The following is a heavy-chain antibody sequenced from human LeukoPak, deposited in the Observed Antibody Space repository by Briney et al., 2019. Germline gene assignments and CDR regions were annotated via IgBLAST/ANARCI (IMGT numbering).Heavy chain of an antibody. D-gene: IGHD2-2*02. CDR3: ARGWDRDCTSTSCYIAYN. CDR1: GFSFSSHW. CDR2: ISDDGSYT. V-gene: IGHV3-74*01. J-gene: IGHJ4*02. Sequence: QPGGSLRLSCAASGFSFSSHWVHWVRQAPGKGLVWVSRISDDGSYTSNVDSVKGRFTISRDNSKNTLYLQMNSLRAEDTAVYYCARGWDRDCTSTSCYIAYNWGQGTLVSVSS.